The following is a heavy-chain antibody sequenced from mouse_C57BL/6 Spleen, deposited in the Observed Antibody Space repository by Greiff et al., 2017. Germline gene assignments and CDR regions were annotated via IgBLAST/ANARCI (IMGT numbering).Heavy chain of an antibody. Sequence: VQLQQPGAELVRPGSSVKLSCKASGYTFTSYWMHWVKQRPIQGLEWIGNIDPSDSETYYNQKFKDKATLTVDKSSSTAYMQLSSLTSEDSAVYYCARVRDLLLSFDYWGQGTTLTVSS. J-gene: IGHJ2*01. D-gene: IGHD2-1*01. CDR3: ARVRDLLLSFDY. CDR1: GYTFTSYW. V-gene: IGHV1-52*01. CDR2: IDPSDSET.